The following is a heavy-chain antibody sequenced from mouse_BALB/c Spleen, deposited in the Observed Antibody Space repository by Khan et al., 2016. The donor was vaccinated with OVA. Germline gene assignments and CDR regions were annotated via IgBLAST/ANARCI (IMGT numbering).Heavy chain of an antibody. CDR1: GFTFSDYY. CDR3: AREGDDGGLAY. D-gene: IGHD2-3*01. V-gene: IGHV5-12*02. J-gene: IGHJ3*01. Sequence: EVELVESGGGLVQPGGSLKLSCATSGFTFSDYYMYWVRQTPEKRLEGVAYISNRGSTTYYPDTVRGRFTISRDNAKNTLYLQMSRMKSEDTAMYYCAREGDDGGLAYWGQGTLGTVSA. CDR2: ISNRGSTT.